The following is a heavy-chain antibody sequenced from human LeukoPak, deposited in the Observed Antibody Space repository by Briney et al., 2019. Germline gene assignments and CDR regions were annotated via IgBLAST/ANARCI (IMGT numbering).Heavy chain of an antibody. V-gene: IGHV1-8*01. CDR3: ASSGGSGSYSLDY. CDR1: GYTFTSCD. D-gene: IGHD3-10*01. CDR2: MNPNSGNT. J-gene: IGHJ4*02. Sequence: ASVKVSFKASGYTFTSCDINWVRQAAGQGLEWMGWMNPNSGNTGYAQKFQGRVTMTRNTSISTAYMELSSLRSEDTAVYYCASSGGSGSYSLDYWGQGTLVTVSS.